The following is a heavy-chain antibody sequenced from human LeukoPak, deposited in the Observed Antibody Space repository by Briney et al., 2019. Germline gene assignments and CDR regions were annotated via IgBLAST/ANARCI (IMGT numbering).Heavy chain of an antibody. CDR3: ARTGTGGDLDI. J-gene: IGHJ3*02. CDR2: INSDGTST. Sequence: GGSLRLSCAASGFTFSNHWLHWVRQAPGKGLVWVSRINSDGTSTIYADSVKGRFTISRDNAKSTVYLQMNSLRAEDKAVYYCARTGTGGDLDIWGQGTMVTVSS. CDR1: GFTFSNHW. V-gene: IGHV3-74*01. D-gene: IGHD2-8*02.